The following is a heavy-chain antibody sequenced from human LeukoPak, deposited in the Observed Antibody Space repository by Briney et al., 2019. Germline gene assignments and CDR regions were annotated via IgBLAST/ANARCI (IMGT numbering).Heavy chain of an antibody. J-gene: IGHJ6*02. CDR2: IYHSGST. D-gene: IGHD2-8*01. CDR3: AGDQWYGMDV. V-gene: IGHV4-30-2*01. CDR1: GGSISSGGYS. Sequence: SETLSLTCAVSGGSISSGGYSWSWIRQPPGKGLEWIGYIYHSGSTYYNPSLKSRVTISVDRSKNQFSLKLSSVTAADTAVYYCAGDQWYGMDVWGQGTTVTVSS.